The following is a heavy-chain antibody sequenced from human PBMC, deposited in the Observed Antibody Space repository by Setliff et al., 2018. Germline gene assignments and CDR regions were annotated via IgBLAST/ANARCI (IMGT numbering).Heavy chain of an antibody. D-gene: IGHD7-27*01. CDR3: ARLVGRLGSPFDH. Sequence: SETLSLTCTASIDSISVYWMRQAPGKGLEWVAYMFKSGSSNYNPSLKSRVTTSPGTSKNQFSLKLTSVTAADTAVYYCARLVGRLGSPFDHWGQGILVTVSS. J-gene: IGHJ4*02. CDR2: MFKSGSS. CDR1: IDSISVY. V-gene: IGHV4-59*08.